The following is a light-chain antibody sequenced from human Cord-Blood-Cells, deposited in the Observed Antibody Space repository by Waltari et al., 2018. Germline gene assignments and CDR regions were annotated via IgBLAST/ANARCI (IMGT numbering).Light chain of an antibody. Sequence: QSALTQPASVSGSPGPSITISCTATSSDVGGYNYVSWYQQHPGKAPKLMIYEVSNRPSGVSNRFSGSKSGNTASLTISGLQAEDEADYYCSSYTSSSWVFGGGTKLTVL. V-gene: IGLV2-14*01. CDR3: SSYTSSSWV. J-gene: IGLJ3*02. CDR2: EVS. CDR1: SSDVGGYNY.